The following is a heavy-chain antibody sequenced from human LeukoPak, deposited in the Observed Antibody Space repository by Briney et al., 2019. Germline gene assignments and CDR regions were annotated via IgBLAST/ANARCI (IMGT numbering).Heavy chain of an antibody. D-gene: IGHD3-10*01. J-gene: IGHJ4*02. CDR1: GYTLTELS. Sequence: ASVKVSCKVSGYTLTELSMHWVRQAPGKGLEWMGGFDPEDGETIYAQKFQGRVTMTEDTSTDTAYMELSSLRSEDTAVYYCATLFSGYGSGSPLGYWGQGTLVTVSS. CDR2: FDPEDGET. V-gene: IGHV1-24*01. CDR3: ATLFSGYGSGSPLGY.